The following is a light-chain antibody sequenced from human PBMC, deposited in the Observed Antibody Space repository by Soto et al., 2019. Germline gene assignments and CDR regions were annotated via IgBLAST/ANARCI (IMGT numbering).Light chain of an antibody. CDR2: GAS. V-gene: IGKV3-20*01. CDR3: QQYCSSPPLT. CDR1: ESVSSNY. Sequence: EIVLTQSPGTLSLSPGERATLSCRASESVSSNYLAWYQQKPGQAPRLLIYGASSRATGIPDRFSGSGSGTDYALPISRLETEDFAVYYCQQYCSSPPLTFGGWTKVEIK. J-gene: IGKJ4*01.